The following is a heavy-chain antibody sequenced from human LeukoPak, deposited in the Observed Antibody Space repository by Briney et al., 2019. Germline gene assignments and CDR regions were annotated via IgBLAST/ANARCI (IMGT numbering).Heavy chain of an antibody. Sequence: SVKVSCKTSGGSFSNYIITWVRQAPGQGLEWMGGIVPSFATPHYAQKYQGRLTIITDEPTSTAYMELSSLTSEDTAVYYCASRNDILTGYYPNSWGQGTLVVVSS. CDR2: IVPSFATP. D-gene: IGHD3-9*01. CDR1: GGSFSNYI. J-gene: IGHJ4*02. V-gene: IGHV1-69*05. CDR3: ASRNDILTGYYPNS.